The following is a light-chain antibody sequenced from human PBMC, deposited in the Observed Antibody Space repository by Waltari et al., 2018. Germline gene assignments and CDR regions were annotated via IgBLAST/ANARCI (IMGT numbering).Light chain of an antibody. CDR3: MQTLQTPRA. V-gene: IGKV2-28*01. Sequence: DVVMTQSPLSLPVTPGEPASISCRSSQSLLDTNGDNYLDWYLQKPGQSPQLLIYLGSNRASWVPDRFSGSGSGTDFTLKVSRVEAEDVGIYYCMQTLQTPRAFGPGTKVDIK. CDR2: LGS. J-gene: IGKJ3*01. CDR1: QSLLDTNGDNY.